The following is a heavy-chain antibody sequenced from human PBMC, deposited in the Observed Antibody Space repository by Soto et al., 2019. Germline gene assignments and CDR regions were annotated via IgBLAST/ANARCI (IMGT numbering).Heavy chain of an antibody. CDR3: GRLGYSSGSFDF. Sequence: EVQLVESGGGLVQPGGSLRLSCVGSGFVFSDHFMDWVRQAPGKGLEWVGRIGSKPGTFITQYAASVEGRFTISRDDSRSSLYLQMNSLKTEDTAVYYCGRLGYSSGSFDFWGQGTLVTVSS. D-gene: IGHD6-19*01. J-gene: IGHJ5*01. CDR2: IGSKPGTFIT. V-gene: IGHV3-72*01. CDR1: GFVFSDHF.